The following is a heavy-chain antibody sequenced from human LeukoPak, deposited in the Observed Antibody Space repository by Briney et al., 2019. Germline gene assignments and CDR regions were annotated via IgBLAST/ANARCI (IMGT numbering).Heavy chain of an antibody. J-gene: IGHJ4*02. CDR1: GGSISSGGYY. V-gene: IGHV4-31*03. CDR3: ARHYGGNSAAYFDY. Sequence: PSQTLSLTCTVSGGSISSGGYYWSWIRQHPGKGLEWIGYIYYSGSTYYNPSLKSRVTISVDTSKNQFSLKLSSVTAADTAVYYCARHYGGNSAAYFDYWGQGTLVTVSS. D-gene: IGHD2-21*02. CDR2: IYYSGST.